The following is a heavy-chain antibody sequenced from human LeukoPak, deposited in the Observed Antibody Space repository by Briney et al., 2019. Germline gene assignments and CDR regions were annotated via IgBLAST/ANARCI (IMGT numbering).Heavy chain of an antibody. D-gene: IGHD2-2*01. J-gene: IGHJ4*02. CDR2: ISWSGDRM. V-gene: IGHV3-9*01. CDR1: GFNFSYYA. Sequence: QSGGSLRLSCAASGFNFSYYAMTWVRQAPGKGLEWVSSISWSGDRMGYADAVKGRFTISRDNAKNSLFLQMNSLRVEDTALYYCAKDLGGSATTVWGQGTLVTVSS. CDR3: AKDLGGSATTV.